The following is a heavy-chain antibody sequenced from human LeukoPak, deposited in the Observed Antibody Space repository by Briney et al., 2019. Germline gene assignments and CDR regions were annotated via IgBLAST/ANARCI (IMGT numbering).Heavy chain of an antibody. V-gene: IGHV4-39*01. D-gene: IGHD7-27*01. CDR1: GGSISSSSYY. CDR2: IYYSGST. CDR3: ARRELGMGYFDY. J-gene: IGHJ4*02. Sequence: SETLSLTCTVSGGSISSSSYYWGWIRQPPGKGLEWIGSIYYSGSTYYNPSLKSRVTIFVDTSKNQFSLKLSSVTAADTAVYYCARRELGMGYFDYWGQGTLVTVSS.